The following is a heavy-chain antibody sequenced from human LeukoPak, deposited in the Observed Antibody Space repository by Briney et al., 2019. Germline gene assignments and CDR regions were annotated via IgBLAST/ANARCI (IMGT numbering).Heavy chain of an antibody. Sequence: PGGSLRLSCAASGFTFSSYGMNWVRQAPGKGLEWVSSISSSSSYIYYADSVKGRFTISRDNAKNSLYLQMNSLRAEDTAVYYCARGGTTVLHYFDYWGQGTLVTVSS. V-gene: IGHV3-21*01. J-gene: IGHJ4*02. D-gene: IGHD2-2*01. CDR1: GFTFSSYG. CDR2: ISSSSSYI. CDR3: ARGGTTVLHYFDY.